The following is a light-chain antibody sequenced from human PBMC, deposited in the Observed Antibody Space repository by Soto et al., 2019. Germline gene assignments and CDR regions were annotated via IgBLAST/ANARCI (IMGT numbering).Light chain of an antibody. CDR1: QSVGSD. CDR3: QQYHSWPLT. V-gene: IGKV3D-15*01. Sequence: TLSCSAIQSVGSDLAWYQQKPGQAPRLVIYDIFTRATGVPTRISGSGSDTKFTRSIGCPQSENFAFDHCQQYHSWPLTVGGGTKVDIK. CDR2: DIF. J-gene: IGKJ4*01.